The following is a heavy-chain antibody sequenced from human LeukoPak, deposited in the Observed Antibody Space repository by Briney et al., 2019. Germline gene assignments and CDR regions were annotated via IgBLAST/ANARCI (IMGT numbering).Heavy chain of an antibody. J-gene: IGHJ4*02. D-gene: IGHD5-12*01. CDR3: AKGYSGYDWSSFDY. CDR2: ISGSGGST. V-gene: IGHV3-23*01. CDR1: GFTFSSYG. Sequence: GGSLRLSCAASGFTFSSYGMSWVRQAPGKGLEWVSAISGSGGSTYYADSVKGRFTISRDNSKNTLYLQMNSMRAEDTAVYYCAKGYSGYDWSSFDYWGQGTLVTVSS.